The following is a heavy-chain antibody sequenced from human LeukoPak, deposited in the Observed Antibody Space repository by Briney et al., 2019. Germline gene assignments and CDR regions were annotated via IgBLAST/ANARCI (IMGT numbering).Heavy chain of an antibody. Sequence: GGSLRLSCAASGFTLSDNYMTWIRQTPGKGLEWIASISNSGLPTYYAASLEGRVFVSRDNSKNSLYLEMSSLRAEDTAVYYCARVSARAMVIFWFDYWGQGTLVTVSS. J-gene: IGHJ4*02. CDR2: ISNSGLPT. V-gene: IGHV3-11*01. CDR3: ARVSARAMVIFWFDY. CDR1: GFTLSDNY. D-gene: IGHD2-21*01.